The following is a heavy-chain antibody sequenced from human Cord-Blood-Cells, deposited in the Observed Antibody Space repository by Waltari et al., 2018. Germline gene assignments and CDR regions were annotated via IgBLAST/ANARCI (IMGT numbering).Heavy chain of an antibody. CDR1: GGSISRYY. Sequence: QVQLQESGPGLVKPSEPLSLTCTVSGGSISRYYWSWIRQPPGKGLEWIGYIYYSGSTNYNPSLKSRVTISVDTSKNQFSLKLSSVTAADTAVYYCARYRTGTFDYWGQGTLVTVSS. V-gene: IGHV4-59*01. J-gene: IGHJ4*02. CDR3: ARYRTGTFDY. D-gene: IGHD1-1*01. CDR2: IYYSGST.